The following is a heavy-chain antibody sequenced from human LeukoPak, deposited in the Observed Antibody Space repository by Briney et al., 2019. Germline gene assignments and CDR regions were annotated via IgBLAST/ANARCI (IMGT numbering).Heavy chain of an antibody. D-gene: IGHD4-17*01. CDR1: GGTFSSYA. V-gene: IGHV1-69*05. CDR3: ATPSGHYGDYPGGYYYYMDV. CDR2: IIPIFGTA. Sequence: GASVKVSCKASGGTFSSYAISWVRQAPGQGLEWMGGIIPIFGTANYAQKFQGRVTITTDESTSTAYMELSSLRFEDTAVYYCATPSGHYGDYPGGYYYYMDVWGKGTTVTVSS. J-gene: IGHJ6*03.